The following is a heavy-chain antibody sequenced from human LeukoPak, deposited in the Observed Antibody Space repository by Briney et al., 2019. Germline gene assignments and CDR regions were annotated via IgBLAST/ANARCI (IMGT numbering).Heavy chain of an antibody. Sequence: AGGSLRLSCAASGFTFGDYAMRWVRQAPGKGLEWGSGISWNSGSIGYADSVKGRFTISRDNAKNSLYLQMNSLRAEDTALYYCAKDMFGVTMIVRALDYWGQGTLVTVSS. CDR3: AKDMFGVTMIVRALDY. D-gene: IGHD3-22*01. CDR2: ISWNSGSI. CDR1: GFTFGDYA. V-gene: IGHV3-9*01. J-gene: IGHJ4*02.